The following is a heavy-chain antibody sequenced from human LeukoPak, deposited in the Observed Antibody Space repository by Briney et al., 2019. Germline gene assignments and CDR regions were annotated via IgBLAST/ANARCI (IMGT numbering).Heavy chain of an antibody. D-gene: IGHD1-26*01. CDR3: AREVVVVGATGGGFDY. CDR1: GFTFSSYW. Sequence: GGSLRLSCAASGFTFSSYWMNWARQAPGKGLEWVSVIYSGGSTYYAESVKGRFTISRDNSKNTLYLQMNSLRAEDTAVYYCAREVVVVGATGGGFDYWGQGTLVTVSS. J-gene: IGHJ4*02. V-gene: IGHV3-53*01. CDR2: IYSGGST.